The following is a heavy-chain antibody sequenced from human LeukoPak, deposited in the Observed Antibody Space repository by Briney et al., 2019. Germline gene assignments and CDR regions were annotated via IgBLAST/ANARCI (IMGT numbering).Heavy chain of an antibody. CDR2: IKQGGSAK. J-gene: IGHJ4*02. D-gene: IGHD1-26*01. Sequence: GGSLRLSCAGSGFIFSSYGMSWVRQAPGKGLEWVANIKQGGSAKYSAYSVKGRFTISRDNAKTSLNLQMYSLRAQDSAVYYCATDWDIDYWGQGTLVTVFS. CDR3: ATDWDIDY. CDR1: GFIFSSYG. V-gene: IGHV3-7*01.